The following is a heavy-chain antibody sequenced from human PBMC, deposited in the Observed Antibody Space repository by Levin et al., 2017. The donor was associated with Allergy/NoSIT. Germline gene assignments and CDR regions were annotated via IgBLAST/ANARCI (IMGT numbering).Heavy chain of an antibody. CDR3: AREGGEYYYYGMDV. J-gene: IGHJ6*02. CDR1: GFTFSSYG. D-gene: IGHD1-26*01. V-gene: IGHV3-33*01. Sequence: GESLKISCAASGFTFSSYGMHWVRQAPGKGLEWVAVIWYDGSNKYYADSVKGRFTISRDNSKNTLYLQMNSLRAEDTAVYYCAREGGEYYYYGMDVWGQGTTVTVSS. CDR2: IWYDGSNK.